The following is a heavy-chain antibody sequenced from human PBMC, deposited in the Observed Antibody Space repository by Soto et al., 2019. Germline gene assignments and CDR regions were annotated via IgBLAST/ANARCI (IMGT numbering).Heavy chain of an antibody. D-gene: IGHD3-10*01. CDR2: IYAADSDT. Sequence: GESMKISCMGSGYSFTSQWIGWVRQTPGKGLGWMGRIYAADSDTRYSPSFQGQVTISADKSIRTAYREWSSLKASGSAMYYCARIPHSTTSYCDHAYGMDVWGQGTTVTVAS. J-gene: IGHJ6*02. V-gene: IGHV5-51*01. CDR1: GYSFTSQW. CDR3: ARIPHSTTSYCDHAYGMDV.